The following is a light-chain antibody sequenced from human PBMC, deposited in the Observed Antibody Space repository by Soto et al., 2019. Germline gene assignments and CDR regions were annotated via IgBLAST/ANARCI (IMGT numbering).Light chain of an antibody. J-gene: IGLJ2*01. CDR1: SSDVGSYNL. CDR3: SSYAGRVV. V-gene: IGLV2-23*01. CDR2: EGT. Sequence: QSVLTQPASVSGSPGQSITISCTATSSDVGSYNLVSWYQQHPGKAPKLIIYEGTHRPSGVSNRFSGSKSGNTASLTISGVQAEDEAHYYCSSYAGRVVFGGGTQLTVL.